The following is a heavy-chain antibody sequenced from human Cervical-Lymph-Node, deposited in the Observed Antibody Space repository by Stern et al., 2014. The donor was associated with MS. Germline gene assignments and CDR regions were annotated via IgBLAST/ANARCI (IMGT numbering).Heavy chain of an antibody. Sequence: QVKLVQSGAEVKKPGASVKVSCKVSGSTLISLSVHWVRQAPGQGLEWMGGFNPEAGKIFYTQKFQGRVTMTEDTSTDTAYIYLSSLRSEDTAVYYCATGTPVIIFDYWGQGTLVTVSS. CDR2: FNPEAGKI. J-gene: IGHJ4*02. V-gene: IGHV1-24*01. CDR1: GSTLISLS. D-gene: IGHD2-21*01. CDR3: ATGTPVIIFDY.